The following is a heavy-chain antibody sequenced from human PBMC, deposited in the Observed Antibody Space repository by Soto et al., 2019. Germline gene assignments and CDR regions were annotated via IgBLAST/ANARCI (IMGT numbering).Heavy chain of an antibody. D-gene: IGHD3-10*01. J-gene: IGHJ6*02. Sequence: GASVKVSCKASGYTFTCYYMHWVRQAPGQGLEWMGIINPSGGSTSYAQKFQGRVTMTRDTSTSTVYMELSSLRSEDTAVYYCARDNYGSGSSTYYYYGMDVWGQGTTVTVSS. CDR2: INPSGGST. CDR3: ARDNYGSGSSTYYYYGMDV. V-gene: IGHV1-46*01. CDR1: GYTFTCYY.